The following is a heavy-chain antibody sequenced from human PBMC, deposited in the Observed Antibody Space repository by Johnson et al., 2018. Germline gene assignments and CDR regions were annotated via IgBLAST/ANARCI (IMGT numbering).Heavy chain of an antibody. CDR3: AGEGNISPRYFQH. D-gene: IGHD1/OR15-1a*01. V-gene: IGHV3-53*01. CDR2: IYNGGTT. CDR1: EFTVSNKC. Sequence: EVQLLESGGGLVQPGGSXRLSCAASEFTVSNKCLSWVRQAPGKGLEWVSVIYNGGTTYDADSVKGRFTNSRDNSKNTLFLQMNSLRDEDTAVYYCAGEGNISPRYFQHWGQGTLVTVSS. J-gene: IGHJ1*01.